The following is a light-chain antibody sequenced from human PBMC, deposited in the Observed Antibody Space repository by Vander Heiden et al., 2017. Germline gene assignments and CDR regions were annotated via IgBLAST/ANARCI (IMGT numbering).Light chain of an antibody. Sequence: DIQMTQSPSSLSASVGDRVTITCRASQSISNYLNWYQQTPGKAPKVLIYSASSLQSGVPSRFSGSGSGTDFTLTISSLQPEDFASYYCQQSDSFPWTFGQGTKVEI. CDR1: QSISNY. J-gene: IGKJ1*01. CDR3: QQSDSFPWT. CDR2: SAS. V-gene: IGKV1-39*01.